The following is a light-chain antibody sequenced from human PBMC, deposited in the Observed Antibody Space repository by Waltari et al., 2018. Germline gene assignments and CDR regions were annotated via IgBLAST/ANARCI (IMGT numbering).Light chain of an antibody. V-gene: IGLV1-44*01. J-gene: IGLJ1*01. CDR1: SSNIGSNT. CDR2: SNN. Sequence: QSVLTQPPSASGTPGQRVTISCSGSSSNIGSNTVNWYQQLPGTAPTLLIYSNNQRPSGVPYRFSGSKSCTSASLAISGLQSEDEADYYCAAWDDSLNGYVFGTGTKVTVL. CDR3: AAWDDSLNGYV.